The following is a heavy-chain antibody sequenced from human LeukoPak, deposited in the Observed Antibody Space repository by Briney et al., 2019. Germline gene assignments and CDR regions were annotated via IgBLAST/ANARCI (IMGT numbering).Heavy chain of an antibody. CDR1: GFTFTSYA. J-gene: IGHJ4*02. CDR2: ISGSGGST. Sequence: GGSLSPSCAASGFTFTSYAMAWFPQPQGKGLEGASAISGSGGSTYYADSVKGRFTISRDNSKNTLYLQMNSLRAEDTAVYYCAKIGPGATLLDYWGQGTLVTVSS. D-gene: IGHD1-26*01. V-gene: IGHV3-23*01. CDR3: AKIGPGATLLDY.